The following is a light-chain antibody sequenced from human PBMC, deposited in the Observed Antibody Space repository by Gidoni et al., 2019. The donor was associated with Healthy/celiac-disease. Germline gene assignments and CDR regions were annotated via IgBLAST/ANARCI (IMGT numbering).Light chain of an antibody. CDR3: MIWHSSAVV. J-gene: IGLJ2*01. V-gene: IGLV5-45*01. CDR1: SGINGGTYR. CDR2: YKSDSDK. Sequence: QAVLTQPASLSASPGASASLTCTLRSGINGGTYRIYWYQQKPGSPPQYLLRYKSDSDKQQGSGVPSRFSGSKDASANAGIVLISGLQSEDEADYYCMIWHSSAVVFGGGTKLTVL.